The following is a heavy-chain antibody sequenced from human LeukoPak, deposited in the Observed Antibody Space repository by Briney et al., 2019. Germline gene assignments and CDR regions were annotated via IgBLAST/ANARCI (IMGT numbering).Heavy chain of an antibody. CDR1: GYTFTSYD. CDR3: ARDEQQLEHIAY. J-gene: IGHJ4*02. D-gene: IGHD6-13*01. Sequence: SVKVSCKASGYTFTSYDIHWVRQAPGQGLEWMGWINPNSGGTNYAQKFQGRVTMTRDTSISTAYMELTRLRSDDTAVYYCARDEQQLEHIAYWGQGTLVTVSS. V-gene: IGHV1-2*02. CDR2: INPNSGGT.